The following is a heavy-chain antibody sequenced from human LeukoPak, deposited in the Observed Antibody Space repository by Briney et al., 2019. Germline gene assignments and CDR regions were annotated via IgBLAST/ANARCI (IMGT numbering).Heavy chain of an antibody. CDR2: IYYSGST. V-gene: IGHV4-39*01. D-gene: IGHD6-19*01. Sequence: PSETLSLTCTVSGGSISSSSYYWGWIRQPPGKGLEWIGSIYYSGSTYYNPSLKSRVTISVDTSKNQFSLKLSSVTAADTAVYYCACPLYSSGWYPVGTYYYYGMDVWGQGTTVTVSS. CDR1: GGSISSSSYY. CDR3: ACPLYSSGWYPVGTYYYYGMDV. J-gene: IGHJ6*02.